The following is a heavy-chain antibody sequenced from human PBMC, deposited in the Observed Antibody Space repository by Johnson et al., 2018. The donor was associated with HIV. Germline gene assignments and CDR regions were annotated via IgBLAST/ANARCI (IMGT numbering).Heavy chain of an antibody. CDR1: GFTVSSNA. CDR3: ARGEQWLVPDSEDAFDI. D-gene: IGHD6-19*01. CDR2: ISGGTT. V-gene: IGHV3-38-3*01. J-gene: IGHJ3*02. Sequence: EVQLVESRGVLVQPGGSLRLSCAASGFTVSSNAMSWVRQAPGKGLEWVTSISGGTTYYADSVKGRFTISRDNSKNTLYLQMNSLRAEDTAVYYCARGEQWLVPDSEDAFDIWGQGTMVTVSS.